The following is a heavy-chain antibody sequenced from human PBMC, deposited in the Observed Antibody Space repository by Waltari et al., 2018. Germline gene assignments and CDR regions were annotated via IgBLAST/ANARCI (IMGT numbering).Heavy chain of an antibody. CDR1: GFTFSTFW. CDR3: SRDSSGNDY. D-gene: IGHD1-26*01. Sequence: EVQMVESGGGLVQPGGSLTISCEASGFTFSTFWMSWFRQAPGEGLEWVANIKEDGRATYYIDSVRGRFTISRDNAKNSLYLQMSSLRVDDTAMYYCSRDSSGNDYWGQGTLVTVS. V-gene: IGHV3-7*01. CDR2: IKEDGRAT. J-gene: IGHJ4*02.